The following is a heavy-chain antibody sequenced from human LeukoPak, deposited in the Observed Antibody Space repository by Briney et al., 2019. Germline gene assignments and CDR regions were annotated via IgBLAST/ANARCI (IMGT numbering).Heavy chain of an antibody. CDR2: ISRSSSTI. J-gene: IGHJ6*03. D-gene: IGHD2-2*02. CDR3: ARYCSSTSCYSPPFYYYYYMDV. Sequence: GGSLRLSCAASGFTFSSYSMNWVRQAPGKGLGWVSYISRSSSTIYYADSVKGRFTISRDNAKNSLYLQMNSLRAEDTAVYYCARYCSSTSCYSPPFYYYYYMDVWGKGTTVTVSS. V-gene: IGHV3-48*04. CDR1: GFTFSSYS.